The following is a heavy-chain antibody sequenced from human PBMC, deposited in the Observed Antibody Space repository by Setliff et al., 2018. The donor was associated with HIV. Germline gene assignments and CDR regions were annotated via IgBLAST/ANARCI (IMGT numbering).Heavy chain of an antibody. CDR1: GGSISSSNYY. CDR2: IYYSGST. D-gene: IGHD1-26*01. CDR3: AREAVLFGGSYRFDY. J-gene: IGHJ4*02. V-gene: IGHV4-39*07. Sequence: PSETLSLTCTVSGGSISSSNYYWGWIRQPPGKGLEWIGNIYYSGSTYTNPSLKSRLTISVDTSKNQFSLKLSSVTAADTAVYYCAREAVLFGGSYRFDYWGQGTLVTVSS.